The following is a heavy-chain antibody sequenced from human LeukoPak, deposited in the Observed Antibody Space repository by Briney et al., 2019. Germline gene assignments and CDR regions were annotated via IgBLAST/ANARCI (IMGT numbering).Heavy chain of an antibody. V-gene: IGHV3-72*01. D-gene: IGHD6-13*01. Sequence: PGGSLRLSCAASGFAFSDHYIDWVRQAPGKGLEWVGRSRDKGNSYTTAYAASVRGRFTISRDDSKNSLYLQMNSLRAEDTALYYCARASAAGTYLIGWFDPWGQGTLVTVSS. CDR1: GFAFSDHY. CDR3: ARASAAGTYLIGWFDP. CDR2: SRDKGNSYTT. J-gene: IGHJ5*02.